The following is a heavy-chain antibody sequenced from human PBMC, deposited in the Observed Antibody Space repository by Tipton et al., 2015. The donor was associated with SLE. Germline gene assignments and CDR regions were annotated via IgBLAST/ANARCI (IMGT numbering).Heavy chain of an antibody. D-gene: IGHD4-17*01. CDR2: IYSGGTT. V-gene: IGHV3-66*04. CDR3: VRQDTVTDH. J-gene: IGHJ4*02. Sequence: SLRLSCAGSGFTFRSHTMSWVRQAPGKGLEWVSVIYSGGTTYYADSVKGRFTISRDNSKNTLYLQMNSLRAEDTAVYYCVRQDTVTDHWGQGTLVTVSS. CDR1: GFTFRSHT.